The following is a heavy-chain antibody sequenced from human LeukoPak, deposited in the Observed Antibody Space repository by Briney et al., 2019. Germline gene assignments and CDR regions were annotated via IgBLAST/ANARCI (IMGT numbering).Heavy chain of an antibody. CDR2: INTAGSSP. CDR1: GFTFSSYW. CDR3: ARGGDQYYYDSSGYDY. J-gene: IGHJ4*02. Sequence: GGSLRLSCAAPGFTFSSYWMHWVRQAPGKGLVWVSRINTAGSSPSYADSVKGRFTISRDNAKNTLYLQMNSLRVEDTAVYYCARGGDQYYYDSSGYDYWGQGTLVTVSS. V-gene: IGHV3-74*01. D-gene: IGHD3-22*01.